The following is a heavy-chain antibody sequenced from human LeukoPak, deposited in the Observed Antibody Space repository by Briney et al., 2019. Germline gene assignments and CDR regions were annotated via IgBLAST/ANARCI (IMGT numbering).Heavy chain of an antibody. V-gene: IGHV3-74*01. CDR3: ATYSRP. CDR1: GFSFSTNQ. CDR2: INSDGINI. D-gene: IGHD2-21*01. Sequence: GGSLRLSCAASGFSFSTNQMHWVRRAPGKGLVWVSRINSDGINILYADSVKGRFTISRDNARNTLYLQMNSLRAEDTAVYYCATYSRPWGQGTLVTVSS. J-gene: IGHJ5*02.